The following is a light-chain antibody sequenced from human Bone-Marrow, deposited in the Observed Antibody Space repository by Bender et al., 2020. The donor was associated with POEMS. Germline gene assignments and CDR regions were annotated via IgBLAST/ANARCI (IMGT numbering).Light chain of an antibody. V-gene: IGLV3-21*02. CDR1: NIESKT. J-gene: IGLJ2*01. Sequence: SYVLTQPPSVSVAPGQTASISCEGNNIESKTVHWYQQRPGQAPVLVVNDDTDRPSGIPERFSGSNSGNIATLTISGTQALDEADYYCQAWDTSSVVFGGGTKLTVL. CDR3: QAWDTSSVV. CDR2: DDT.